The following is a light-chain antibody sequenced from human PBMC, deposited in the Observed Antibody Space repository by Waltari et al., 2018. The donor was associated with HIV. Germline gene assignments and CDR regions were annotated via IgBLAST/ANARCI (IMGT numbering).Light chain of an antibody. Sequence: IVMTQSPATLSVSPGERATLSCRASQNIHNNLAWYQQKPGQAPRLLMSSVSTRARNIPARFSGSGSGTEFSLTISSLEPEDFAVYYCQQRSNWPTTYTFGQGTKLEIK. V-gene: IGKV3-15*01. CDR1: QNIHNN. J-gene: IGKJ2*01. CDR2: SVS. CDR3: QQRSNWPTTYT.